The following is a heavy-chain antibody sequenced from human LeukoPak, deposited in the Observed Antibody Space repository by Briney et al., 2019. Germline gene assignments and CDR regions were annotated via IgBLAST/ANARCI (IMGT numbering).Heavy chain of an antibody. CDR2: ISSWSSTI. CDR3: ARLYSSSLNWFDP. D-gene: IGHD6-13*01. CDR1: GFTFSDYS. Sequence: PGGSLRLSCAASGFTFSDYSMNWVRQAPGKGLEWVSYISSWSSTIFYADSVKGRFTISKDNAKNSLYLQMNSLRVEDTAVYYCARLYSSSLNWFDPWGQGTLVTVSS. J-gene: IGHJ5*02. V-gene: IGHV3-48*01.